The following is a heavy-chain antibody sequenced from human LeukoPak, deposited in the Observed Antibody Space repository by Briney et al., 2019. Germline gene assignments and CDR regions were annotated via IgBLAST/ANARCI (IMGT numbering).Heavy chain of an antibody. CDR3: ARGRGTLVVY. CDR1: GGSISSSSHY. CDR2: INSDGSST. Sequence: PSETLSLTCTASGGSISSSSHYWGWIRQPPGKGLEWVSRINSDGSSTSYADSVKGRFTISRDNAKNTLYLQMNSLRAEDTAVYYCARGRGTLVVYWGQGTLVTVSS. V-gene: IGHV3-74*01. D-gene: IGHD2-15*01. J-gene: IGHJ4*02.